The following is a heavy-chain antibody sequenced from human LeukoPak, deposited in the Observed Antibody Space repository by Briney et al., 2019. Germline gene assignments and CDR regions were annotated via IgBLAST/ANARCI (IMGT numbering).Heavy chain of an antibody. V-gene: IGHV3-30*18. Sequence: GSLRLSCAASGFTFSRYGIHWVRQAPGKGLEWVAVISSDGSHKYHADSVKGRFTISRDNSKNTLYLQMNSLRAEDTAVYYCAKDRGGWSYFDYWGQGTLVTVSS. CDR1: GFTFSRYG. CDR2: ISSDGSHK. D-gene: IGHD6-19*01. CDR3: AKDRGGWSYFDY. J-gene: IGHJ4*02.